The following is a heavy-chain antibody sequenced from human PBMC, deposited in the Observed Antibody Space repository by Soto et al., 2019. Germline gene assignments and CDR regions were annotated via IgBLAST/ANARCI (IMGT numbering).Heavy chain of an antibody. CDR1: GYMLNGYY. CDR2: IDPNSGAT. Sequence: QVYLVQSGAEVRRPGASVKVSCTAFGYMLNGYYLNWVRQAPGQGLELLGWIDPNSGATNSAETFNGRGSRTRDTSTSATYLELSSLRSDDTAIYYCARGYGPSPHMDLRVGMDVWGQGPTISFSS. CDR3: ARGYGPSPHMDLRVGMDV. J-gene: IGHJ6*01. V-gene: IGHV1-2*02. D-gene: IGHD5-18*01.